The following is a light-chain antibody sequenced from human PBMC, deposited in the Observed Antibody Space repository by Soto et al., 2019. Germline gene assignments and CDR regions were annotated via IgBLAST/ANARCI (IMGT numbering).Light chain of an antibody. V-gene: IGLV2-14*03. CDR2: DVS. Sequence: QSALTQPASVSGSPVQSITISCTGTSSDFGTYNYVSWYQQHTGKAPKLMIFDVSYRPSGVSNRFSGSKSDNTASLTISGLQAEDEADYYCNSYTGTSSRYVFGTGTKVTVL. J-gene: IGLJ1*01. CDR1: SSDFGTYNY. CDR3: NSYTGTSSRYV.